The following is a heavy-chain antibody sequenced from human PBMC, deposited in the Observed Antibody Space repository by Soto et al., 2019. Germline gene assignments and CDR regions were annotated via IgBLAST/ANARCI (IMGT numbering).Heavy chain of an antibody. Sequence: QVQLQESGPGLVKPSQTLSLTCTVSGGSISSGGYYWSWIRQHPGKGLEWIGYIYYRGSTYYNPCLGRRVTISVDTSKNQFSLKLSSVTAADTAVYYCACTSPYYDFWSGYSNYYGMDVWGQGTTVTVSS. CDR3: ACTSPYYDFWSGYSNYYGMDV. D-gene: IGHD3-3*01. J-gene: IGHJ6*02. CDR1: GGSISSGGYY. V-gene: IGHV4-31*03. CDR2: IYYRGST.